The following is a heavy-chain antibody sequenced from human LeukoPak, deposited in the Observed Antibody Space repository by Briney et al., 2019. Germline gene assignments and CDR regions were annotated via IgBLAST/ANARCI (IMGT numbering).Heavy chain of an antibody. J-gene: IGHJ4*02. CDR1: GGSISSYY. Sequence: SETLSLTCTVSGGSISSYYWSWIRQPPGKGLEWIGYIYYNGSTNYNPSLKSRVTISVDTSKNQFSLKLSSVTAADTAVYYCARDDGVGATNYFDYWGQGTLVTVSS. CDR2: IYYNGST. CDR3: ARDDGVGATNYFDY. V-gene: IGHV4-59*13. D-gene: IGHD1-26*01.